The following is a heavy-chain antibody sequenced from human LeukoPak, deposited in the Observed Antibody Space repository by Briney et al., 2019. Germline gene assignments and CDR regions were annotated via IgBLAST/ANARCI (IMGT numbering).Heavy chain of an antibody. CDR3: ARGLGFGEVGKQYVY. D-gene: IGHD3-10*01. Sequence: GGSLRLSCAASGFTFSSYDMHWVRQAPGKGLEWVSAIGTAGDTYYPGSVKGRFTISRENAKNSLYLQMNSLRAGDTAVYYCARGLGFGEVGKQYVYWGQGTLVTVSS. V-gene: IGHV3-13*04. CDR1: GFTFSSYD. CDR2: IGTAGDT. J-gene: IGHJ4*02.